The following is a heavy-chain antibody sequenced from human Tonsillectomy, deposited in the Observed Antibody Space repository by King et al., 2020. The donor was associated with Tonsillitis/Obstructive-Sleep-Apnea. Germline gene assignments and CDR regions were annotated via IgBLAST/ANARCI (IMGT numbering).Heavy chain of an antibody. CDR1: GGSISSYY. J-gene: IGHJ4*01. CDR2: IYYSGDT. D-gene: IGHD3-16*01. Sequence: QLQESGPGLVKPSETLSLTCTVSGGSISSYYWNWIRQPPGRGLEWIGHIYYSGDTKYNPAPKRRVTISVDTSKNQFSLKLTSVTAADTAVYYCARGGLYNYLKPFGYWGQGTQVHVSS. CDR3: ARGGLYNYLKPFGY. V-gene: IGHV4-59*01.